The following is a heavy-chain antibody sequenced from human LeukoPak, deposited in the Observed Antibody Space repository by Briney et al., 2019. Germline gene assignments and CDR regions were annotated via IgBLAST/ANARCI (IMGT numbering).Heavy chain of an antibody. CDR1: GFTFSSHW. CDR3: ARVIVGATDYYFDY. D-gene: IGHD1-26*01. V-gene: IGHV3-21*06. J-gene: IGHJ4*02. CDR2: ISSSSSYI. Sequence: GGSLRLSCAASGFTFSSHWMHWVRQAPGKGLEWVSSISSSSSYIYYADSVKGRFTISRDNAKNSLYLQMNSLRAEDTAVYYCARVIVGATDYYFDYWGQGTLVTVSS.